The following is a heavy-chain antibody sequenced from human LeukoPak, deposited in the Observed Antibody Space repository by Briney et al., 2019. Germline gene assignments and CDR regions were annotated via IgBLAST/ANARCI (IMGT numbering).Heavy chain of an antibody. CDR2: ISSSGSSI. J-gene: IGHJ4*02. CDR1: GFTFSDYY. V-gene: IGHV3-11*04. CDR3: AREYGPTYIDY. D-gene: IGHD4-11*01. Sequence: PGGSLRLSCAASGFTFSDYYMTWIRQAPGKGLDWVSYISSSGSSIHYADSVKGRFTISRDNAKNSLYLQMNSLRAEDTAVYYCAREYGPTYIDYWGQGTLVTVSS.